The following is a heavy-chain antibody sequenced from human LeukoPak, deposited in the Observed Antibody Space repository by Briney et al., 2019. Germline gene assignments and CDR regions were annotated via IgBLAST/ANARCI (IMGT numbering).Heavy chain of an antibody. CDR2: ISGSGGST. CDR1: GFTFSSYA. D-gene: IGHD6-19*01. J-gene: IGHJ4*02. CDR3: ASWQGYNSGWYGVDY. Sequence: GGSLRLSCAASGFTFSSYAMSWVRQAPGKGLEGVLAISGSGGSTYYADSVKGRFTISRDNSKITLYLQMNSLRAEDTAVYYCASWQGYNSGWYGVDYWGQGTLVTVSS. V-gene: IGHV3-23*01.